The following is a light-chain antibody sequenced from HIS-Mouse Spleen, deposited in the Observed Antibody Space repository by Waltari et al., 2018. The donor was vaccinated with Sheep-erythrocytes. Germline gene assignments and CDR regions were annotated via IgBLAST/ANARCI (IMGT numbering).Light chain of an antibody. J-gene: IGLJ3*02. CDR2: EGS. V-gene: IGLV2-23*01. Sequence: QSALTQPASVSGSPGQSITLSCTGTSSDVGCYNLVSWYQQHPGKAPKLMIYEGSKRPSGVSNRFSGSKSGNTASLTISGLQAEDEADYYCCSYAGSSTPWVFGGGTKLTVL. CDR1: SSDVGCYNL. CDR3: CSYAGSSTPWV.